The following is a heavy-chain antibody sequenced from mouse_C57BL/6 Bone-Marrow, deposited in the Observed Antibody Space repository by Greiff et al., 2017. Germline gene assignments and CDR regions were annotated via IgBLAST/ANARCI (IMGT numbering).Heavy chain of an antibody. CDR3: AWLSSYYCGSSPGYWYFEV. CDR2: IYPGGGYT. D-gene: IGHD1-1*01. CDR1: GYTFTNYW. V-gene: IGHV1-63*01. J-gene: IGHJ1*03. Sequence: VKLMESGAELVRPGTSVKMSCKASGYTFTNYWIGWAKQRPGHGLEWIGDIYPGGGYTNYNEKFKGKATLTADKSSSTAYMQFSSLTSEDSAIYYCAWLSSYYCGSSPGYWYFEVWGTGTTVTVSS.